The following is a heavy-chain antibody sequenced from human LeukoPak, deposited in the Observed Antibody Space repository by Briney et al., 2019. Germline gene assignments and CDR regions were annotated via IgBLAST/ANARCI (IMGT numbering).Heavy chain of an antibody. J-gene: IGHJ5*02. V-gene: IGHV1-69*01. CDR1: GGTFSSYA. CDR2: IIPIFGTA. D-gene: IGHD2/OR15-2a*01. CDR3: AIQRIVQNWFDP. Sequence: SVKVSCKASGGTFSSYALSWVRQAPGQGLEWMGGIIPIFGTANYAQKFQGRVTITADESTSTAYMELSSLRSEDTAVYYCAIQRIVQNWFDPWGQGTLVTVSS.